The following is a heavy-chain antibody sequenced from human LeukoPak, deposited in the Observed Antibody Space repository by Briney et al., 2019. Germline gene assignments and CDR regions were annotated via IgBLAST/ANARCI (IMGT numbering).Heavy chain of an antibody. CDR1: GGFVSSANYY. CDR2: IYYSGTT. J-gene: IGHJ6*02. D-gene: IGHD2-2*01. V-gene: IGHV4-61*01. Sequence: SETLSLTCTVSGGFVSSANYYWSWIRQPPGKGLEWIGYIYYSGTTNYNPSLKSRVTISVDTSKTQFSLKLSSVTAADTAVYYCVRSGDSTGSVGAYWYGMDVWGQGTTVTVSS. CDR3: VRSGDSTGSVGAYWYGMDV.